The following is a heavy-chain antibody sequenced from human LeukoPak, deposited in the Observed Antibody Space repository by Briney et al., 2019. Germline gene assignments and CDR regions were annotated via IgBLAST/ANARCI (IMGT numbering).Heavy chain of an antibody. CDR3: SRDPRTCDY. CDR2: ISGSGSSI. V-gene: IGHV3-11*04. CDR1: GFTFSDYY. Sequence: GGSLRLSCAASGFTFSDYYMSWIRQAPGKGLELLSYISGSGSSIVYADSVKGRFTISRDNAKNSLFLRMNSLRDEDTAVYYCSRDPRTCDYWGQGTLVTVSS. J-gene: IGHJ4*02.